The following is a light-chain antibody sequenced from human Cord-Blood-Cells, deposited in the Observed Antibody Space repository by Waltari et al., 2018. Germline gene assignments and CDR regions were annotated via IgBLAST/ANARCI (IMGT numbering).Light chain of an antibody. CDR1: QSVLYSSNNKNY. J-gene: IGKJ1*01. CDR3: QQYYSTPPA. CDR2: WSS. Sequence: DIVMTQSPDSLAVSLGERAAINCKSSQSVLYSSNNKNYLAWYQQKPGQPPNLLIYWSSTRESRVPDRFSGSGSGTEFTLTLSSLQAEDVAVYYCQQYYSTPPAFGQGTKVEIK. V-gene: IGKV4-1*01.